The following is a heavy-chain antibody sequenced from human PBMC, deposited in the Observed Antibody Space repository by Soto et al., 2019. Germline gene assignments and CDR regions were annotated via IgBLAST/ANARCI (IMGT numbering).Heavy chain of an antibody. Sequence: SETLSLTCTVSGGSVSSGSYYWSWIRQPPGKGLEWIGYIYYSGSTNYNPSLKSRVTISVDTSKNQFSLKLSSVTAADTAVYYCARQRSATVTRFDYWGQGTLVTVSS. V-gene: IGHV4-61*01. J-gene: IGHJ4*02. D-gene: IGHD4-17*01. CDR2: IYYSGST. CDR1: GGSVSSGSYY. CDR3: ARQRSATVTRFDY.